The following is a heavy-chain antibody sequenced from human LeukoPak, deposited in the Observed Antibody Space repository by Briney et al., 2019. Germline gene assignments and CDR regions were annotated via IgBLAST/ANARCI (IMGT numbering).Heavy chain of an antibody. D-gene: IGHD2-15*01. J-gene: IGHJ4*02. CDR2: INHSGST. V-gene: IGHV4-34*01. CDR3: ARGGRRYCSGGSCYSFDY. Sequence: SETLSLTCAVYGGSFSGYYWSWFRQPPGKGLEWIGEINHSGSTNYNPSLKSRVTISVDTSKNQFSLKLSSVTAADTAVYYCARGGRRYCSGGSCYSFDYWGQGTLVTVSS. CDR1: GGSFSGYY.